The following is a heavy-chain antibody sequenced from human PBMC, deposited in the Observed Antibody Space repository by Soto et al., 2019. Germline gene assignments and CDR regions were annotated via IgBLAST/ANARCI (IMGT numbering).Heavy chain of an antibody. Sequence: QMQLQESGPGLVKPSETLSLTCAVSSASIITEQRWTWVRQPPGKGLEWIGEIHHSGSTNNNPSLMGRVTMSVDKSQNQFSLNLNSVTAADTALYYCARSFGWYAIDHWGQGTLVIVSS. CDR3: ARSFGWYAIDH. J-gene: IGHJ4*02. CDR1: SASIITEQR. V-gene: IGHV4-4*02. D-gene: IGHD6-19*01. CDR2: IHHSGST.